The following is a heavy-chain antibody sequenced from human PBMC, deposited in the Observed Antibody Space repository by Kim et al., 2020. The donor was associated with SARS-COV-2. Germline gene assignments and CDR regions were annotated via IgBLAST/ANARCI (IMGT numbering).Heavy chain of an antibody. CDR1: GITFSSYG. CDR2: ISYDGSNK. Sequence: GGSLRLSCAASGITFSSYGMHWVRQAPGKGLEWVAVISYDGSNKNYADSVKGRFTISRDNSKNTLYLQMNSLRDEDTAVYYCAQDLKMGHGSGWSYYYFG. D-gene: IGHD6-13*01. V-gene: IGHV3-30*18. CDR3: AQDLKMGHGSGWSYYYFG. J-gene: IGHJ6*01.